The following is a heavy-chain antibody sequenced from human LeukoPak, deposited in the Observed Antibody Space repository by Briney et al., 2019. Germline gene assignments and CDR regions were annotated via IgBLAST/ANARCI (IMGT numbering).Heavy chain of an antibody. CDR2: INHSGST. J-gene: IGHJ6*02. D-gene: IGHD3-10*01. Sequence: PSETLSFTFAGYGGSLSGYFWSWIRQPPGKGLEWIGEINHSGSTNYNPSLQSRVTISVDTSKNQFPLMLSSVTAEHTAVYFFLRDSIGDYYYGMDGWGQGTTVTV. V-gene: IGHV4-34*01. CDR1: GGSLSGYF. CDR3: LRDSIGDYYYGMDG.